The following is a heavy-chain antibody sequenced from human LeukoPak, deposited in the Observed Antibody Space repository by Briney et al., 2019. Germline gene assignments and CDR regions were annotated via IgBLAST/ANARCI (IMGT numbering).Heavy chain of an antibody. CDR3: ARHRSPLESFHH. D-gene: IGHD3-3*01. J-gene: IGHJ1*01. CDR1: GGSISSYY. V-gene: IGHV4-59*08. CDR2: IYYSGST. Sequence: NASETLSLTCTVSGGSISSYYWSWIRQPPGKGLEWIGYIYYSGSTNYNPSLKSRVTMSVDTSKDQFSLKLNSVNAADTAMYYCARHRSPLESFHHWGQGTLVTVSS.